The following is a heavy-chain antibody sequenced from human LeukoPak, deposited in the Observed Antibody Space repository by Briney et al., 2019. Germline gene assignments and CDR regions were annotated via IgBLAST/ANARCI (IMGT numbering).Heavy chain of an antibody. V-gene: IGHV3-7*01. CDR2: INQDGSEK. D-gene: IGHD2-2*01. CDR3: ARSSSIGSVDY. Sequence: GGSLRLSCAASGFTFSIYWMSWVRLAPGKGLEWVANINQDGSEKYYVDSVMGRFTISRDNTENSLYLQMNILGAEDTAVYYCARSSSIGSVDYWGQGTLITVSS. J-gene: IGHJ4*02. CDR1: GFTFSIYW.